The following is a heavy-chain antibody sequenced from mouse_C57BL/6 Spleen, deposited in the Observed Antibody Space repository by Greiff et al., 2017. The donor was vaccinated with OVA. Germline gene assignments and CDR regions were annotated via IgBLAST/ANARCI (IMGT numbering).Heavy chain of an antibody. CDR2: IYPGSGNT. CDR3: ARGYDYCAY. V-gene: IGHV1-76*01. CDR1: GYTFTDYY. Sequence: VQLQQSGAELVRPGASVKLSCKASGYTFTDYYINWVKQRPGQGLEWIARIYPGSGNTYYNEKFKGKATLTAEKSSSTAYMQLSSLTSEDSAVYFCARGYDYCAYWGQGTLVTVSA. D-gene: IGHD2-4*01. J-gene: IGHJ3*01.